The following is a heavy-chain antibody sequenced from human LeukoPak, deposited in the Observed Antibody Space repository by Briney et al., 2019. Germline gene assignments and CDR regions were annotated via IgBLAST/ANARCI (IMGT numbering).Heavy chain of an antibody. D-gene: IGHD6-13*01. CDR3: ARESIIPGYSSKIDP. J-gene: IGHJ5*02. CDR1: GFTFSSYS. V-gene: IGHV3-21*01. CDR2: ISSSSSYI. Sequence: GGSLRLSCAASGFTFSSYSMNWVRQAPGKGLEWVSSISSSSSYIFYADSVKGRFTISRDNAKNSLYLQMNSLRAEDTAVYYCARESIIPGYSSKIDPWGPGTLATVSS.